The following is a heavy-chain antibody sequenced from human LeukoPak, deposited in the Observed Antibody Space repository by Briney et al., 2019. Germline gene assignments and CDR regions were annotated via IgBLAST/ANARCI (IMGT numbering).Heavy chain of an antibody. Sequence: GASVTVSCKASGGSFSDYAISWVRQAPGQGLKWMGRIIPIFGTANYAQKFQGRVTITADIVSSTAHMELTNLTSGDTAVYFCAKQGAVRQDYYMDVWGNGTTVTVSS. CDR2: IIPIFGTA. J-gene: IGHJ6*03. D-gene: IGHD3-16*01. V-gene: IGHV1-69*06. CDR1: GGSFSDYA. CDR3: AKQGAVRQDYYMDV.